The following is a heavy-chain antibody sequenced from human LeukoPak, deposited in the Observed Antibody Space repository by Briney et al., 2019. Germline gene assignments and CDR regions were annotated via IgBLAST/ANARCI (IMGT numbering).Heavy chain of an antibody. J-gene: IGHJ6*04. Sequence: GGSLRLSCAASGFTFDDYAMHWVRQAPGKGLEWVSLISWDGGSTYYADSVKGRFTISRDNSKNSLYLQMNSLRAEDTALYYCAKGGYGGMDVWGKGTTVTVSS. CDR3: AKGGYGGMDV. D-gene: IGHD1-26*01. CDR2: ISWDGGST. V-gene: IGHV3-43D*03. CDR1: GFTFDDYA.